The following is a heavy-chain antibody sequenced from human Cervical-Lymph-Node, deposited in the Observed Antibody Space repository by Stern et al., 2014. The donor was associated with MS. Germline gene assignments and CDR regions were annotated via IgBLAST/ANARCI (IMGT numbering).Heavy chain of an antibody. CDR3: ARSHSKWLVHDAFDI. V-gene: IGHV3-11*01. CDR1: GFTFSDYY. J-gene: IGHJ3*02. Sequence: QVQLVESGGGLVKPGGSLRLSCAASGFTFSDYYMSWIRQAPGKGLEWVSSISSSASSIYYADSVKGRFTISRDNAKNSLYLQMNSLRAEDTAVYYCARSHSKWLVHDAFDIWGQGTMVSVSS. D-gene: IGHD6-19*01. CDR2: ISSSASSI.